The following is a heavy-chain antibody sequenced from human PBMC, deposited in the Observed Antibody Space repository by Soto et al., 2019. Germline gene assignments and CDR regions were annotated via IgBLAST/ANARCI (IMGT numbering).Heavy chain of an antibody. Sequence: GASVKVSCKASGGTFSSYAISWVRQAPGQGLEWMGGIIPIFGTASYAQKFQGRVTITADKSTSTAYMELSSLRSEDTAVYYCARGYCSGGSCYSDDAFDIWGQGTMVTVSS. J-gene: IGHJ3*02. CDR2: IIPIFGTA. D-gene: IGHD2-15*01. CDR1: GGTFSSYA. V-gene: IGHV1-69*06. CDR3: ARGYCSGGSCYSDDAFDI.